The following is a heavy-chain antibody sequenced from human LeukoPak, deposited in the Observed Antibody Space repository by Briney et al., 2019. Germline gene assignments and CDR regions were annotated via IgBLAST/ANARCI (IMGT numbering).Heavy chain of an antibody. Sequence: GGSLRLSCAASGFTVSSNYMSWVRQAPGKGLEWVSVIYSGGSTYYADSVKGRFTISRDNSKSTLYLQMNSLRAEDTAVYYCARGSTVTSPSYYFDYWGQGTLVTVSS. V-gene: IGHV3-66*01. D-gene: IGHD4-17*01. CDR1: GFTVSSNY. J-gene: IGHJ4*02. CDR3: ARGSTVTSPSYYFDY. CDR2: IYSGGST.